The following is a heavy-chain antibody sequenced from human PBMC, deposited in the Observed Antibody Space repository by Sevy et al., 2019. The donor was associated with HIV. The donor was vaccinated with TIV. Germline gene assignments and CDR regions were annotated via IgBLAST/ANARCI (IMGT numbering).Heavy chain of an antibody. V-gene: IGHV6-1*01. CDR1: GDSVSSNSAA. D-gene: IGHD1-20*01. J-gene: IGHJ6*02. Sequence: KQSQTLSLTCAISGDSVSSNSAAWNWVRQSPSRGLEWLERTFYRSTLFVDYAASVKSRIIISRATSKNQVSLQLKAVTPEDTAMYFCARDGLTYGGLDVWGQGTTVTVSS. CDR3: ARDGLTYGGLDV. CDR2: TFYRSTLFV.